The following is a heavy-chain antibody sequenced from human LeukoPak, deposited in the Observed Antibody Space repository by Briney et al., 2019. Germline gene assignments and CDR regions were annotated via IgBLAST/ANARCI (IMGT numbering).Heavy chain of an antibody. J-gene: IGHJ4*02. CDR2: IRYDGSNK. CDR3: AKDLVGHQLLGFDY. V-gene: IGHV3-30*02. D-gene: IGHD2-2*01. CDR1: GFTFSSYG. Sequence: GGSLRLSCAASGFTFSSYGMHWVRQAPGKGLEWVAFIRYDGSNKYYADSVKGRFTISRDNSKNTLYLQMNSLRAEDTAVYYCAKDLVGHQLLGFDYWGQGTLVTVSS.